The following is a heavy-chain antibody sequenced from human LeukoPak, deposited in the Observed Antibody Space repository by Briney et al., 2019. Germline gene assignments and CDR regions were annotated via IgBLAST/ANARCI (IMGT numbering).Heavy chain of an antibody. Sequence: GRSLRLSCAASGFNLSSHAMSWVRQAPGKGLGWVASISGSGYSTYYADSVKGRFTISTDNSKNTVFLHMNSPRAEDTAVYYCAKATYSSSWNLYFDFWGQGTLVTVSS. CDR3: AKATYSSSWNLYFDF. CDR2: ISGSGYST. V-gene: IGHV3-23*01. CDR1: GFNLSSHA. D-gene: IGHD6-13*01. J-gene: IGHJ4*02.